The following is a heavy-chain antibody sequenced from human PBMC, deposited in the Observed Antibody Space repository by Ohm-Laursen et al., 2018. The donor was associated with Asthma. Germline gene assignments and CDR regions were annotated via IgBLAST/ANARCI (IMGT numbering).Heavy chain of an antibody. Sequence: ASVKVSCKASGYIFSIYGITWVRQAPGQGLEWMGWISAYNGNTNYAQKLQGRVTMATDTSTSTAYMELRSLRSDDTAVYYCARDYRYYGSGYDAFDIWSQGTMVTVSS. V-gene: IGHV1-18*01. J-gene: IGHJ3*02. CDR3: ARDYRYYGSGYDAFDI. CDR2: ISAYNGNT. CDR1: GYIFSIYG. D-gene: IGHD3-10*01.